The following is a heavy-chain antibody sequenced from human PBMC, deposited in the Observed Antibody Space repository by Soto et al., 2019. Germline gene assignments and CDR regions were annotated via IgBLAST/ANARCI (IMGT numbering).Heavy chain of an antibody. CDR3: ARVAPIVVNGTPIDY. Sequence: QVQLVQSGAEVKKPGASVKVSCKASGYTFTSYGISWVRQAPGQGLEWMGWISAYNGNTNYAQKLQGRVTMTTDTSTSTADMELRSLRSDDTAVYYCARVAPIVVNGTPIDYWVQGTLVTVS. CDR1: GYTFTSYG. J-gene: IGHJ4*02. CDR2: ISAYNGNT. V-gene: IGHV1-18*04. D-gene: IGHD1-20*01.